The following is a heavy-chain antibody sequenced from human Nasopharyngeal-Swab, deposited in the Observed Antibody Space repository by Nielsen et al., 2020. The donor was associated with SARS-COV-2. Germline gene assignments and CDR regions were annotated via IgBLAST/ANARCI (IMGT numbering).Heavy chain of an antibody. CDR2: IYYSGST. CDR3: ARGGYSSGWVVY. D-gene: IGHD6-19*01. J-gene: IGHJ4*02. CDR1: GGSISSYY. V-gene: IGHV4-59*01. Sequence: GSLRLSCTVSGGSISSYYWSWIRQPPGKGLEWIGYIYYSGSTNYNPSLKSRVTISVDTSKNQFSLKLSSVTAADTAVYYCARGGYSSGWVVYWGQGTLVTVSS.